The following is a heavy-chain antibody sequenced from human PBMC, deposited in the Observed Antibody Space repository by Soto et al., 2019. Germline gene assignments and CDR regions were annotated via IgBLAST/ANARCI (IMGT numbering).Heavy chain of an antibody. J-gene: IGHJ4*02. V-gene: IGHV3-72*01. Sequence: EVQLVESGGGLVQPGGSLRLSCVVSGFTLSDHYIDWVRQAPGKGLEWVGRTKNKAQRYTTEYAASVKGRFTISRDDSENSVYRQMNSLKTEDTAGYDCVRWDSGNPENWGQGTLVTVAS. D-gene: IGHD1-26*01. CDR1: GFTLSDHY. CDR2: TKNKAQRYTT. CDR3: VRWDSGNPEN.